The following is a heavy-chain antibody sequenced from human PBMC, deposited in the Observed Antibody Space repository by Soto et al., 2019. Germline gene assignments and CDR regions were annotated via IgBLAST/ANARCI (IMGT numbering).Heavy chain of an antibody. CDR1: GFIFENFG. CDR3: ATDQGVKFVPLARLHWFKP. V-gene: IGHV3-23*01. D-gene: IGHD2-15*01. CDR2: ISGSGFKK. J-gene: IGHJ5*02. Sequence: VGSLRLSCAASGFIFENFGMSWVLRAPGKGLEWISSISGSGFKKYYADSVKGRFTISRDNSKSTVYLELNNLSAEDTAVYHRATDQGVKFVPLARLHWFKPYGKG.